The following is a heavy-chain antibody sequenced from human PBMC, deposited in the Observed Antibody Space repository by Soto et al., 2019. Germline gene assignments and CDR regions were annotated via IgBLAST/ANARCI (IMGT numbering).Heavy chain of an antibody. V-gene: IGHV4-61*01. CDR3: ARGSSYFDY. CDR1: GDSVRSGSFY. CDR2: IYYSGST. Sequence: PSETLSLTCTVSGDSVRSGSFYWSWIRQPPGKGLEWIGYIYYSGSTYYNPSLKSRVTISVDTSKNQFSLKLSSVTAADTAVYYCARGSSYFDYWGQGTLVTV. J-gene: IGHJ4*02.